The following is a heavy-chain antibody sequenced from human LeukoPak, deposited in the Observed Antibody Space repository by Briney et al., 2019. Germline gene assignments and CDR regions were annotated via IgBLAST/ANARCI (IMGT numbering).Heavy chain of an antibody. CDR3: ARDPVTVTKGFDI. J-gene: IGHJ3*02. D-gene: IGHD4-17*01. CDR2: ISHIGRT. Sequence: SVTLSLTCAVSGDSFSSHYWTWIRQSPGTGLEWIGYISHIGRTNYNPSLKSRVTISIDTSKNQFSLKLRSVTAADTAVYYCARDPVTVTKGFDIWGQGTMVSVSS. CDR1: GDSFSSHY. V-gene: IGHV4-59*11.